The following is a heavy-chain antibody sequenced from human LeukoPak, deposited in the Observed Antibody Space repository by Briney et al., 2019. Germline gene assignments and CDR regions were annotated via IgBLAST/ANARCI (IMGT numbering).Heavy chain of an antibody. CDR1: GYTFTSYG. CDR3: ARDLYCSSTSCYWEGYNWFDP. J-gene: IGHJ5*02. Sequence: ASVKVSCKASGYTFTSYGISWVRQAPGQGLEWMGCISAYNGNTNYAQKLQGRVTMTTDTSTSTAYMELRSLRSDDTAVYYCARDLYCSSTSCYWEGYNWFDPWGQGTLVTVSS. V-gene: IGHV1-18*01. CDR2: ISAYNGNT. D-gene: IGHD2-2*01.